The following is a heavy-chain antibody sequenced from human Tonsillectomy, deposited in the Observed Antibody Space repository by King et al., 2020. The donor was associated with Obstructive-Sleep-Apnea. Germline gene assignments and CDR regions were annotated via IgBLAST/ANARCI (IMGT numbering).Heavy chain of an antibody. CDR2: IYYSGST. J-gene: IGHJ4*02. CDR1: GDSISRYY. Sequence: MQLQESGPGLVKPSETLSLTCTVSGDSISRYYWSWIRQPPGKGLEWIGYIYYSGSTNYNPSLKSRVTISVDTSKNQFSLKLSSVTAADTAVYYCARHDEYGGNSDYFDYWGQGTLVTVSS. D-gene: IGHD4-23*01. V-gene: IGHV4-59*08. CDR3: ARHDEYGGNSDYFDY.